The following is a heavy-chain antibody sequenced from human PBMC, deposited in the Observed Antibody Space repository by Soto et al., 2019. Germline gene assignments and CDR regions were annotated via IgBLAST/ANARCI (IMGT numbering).Heavy chain of an antibody. CDR1: GGSISSSSYY. J-gene: IGHJ4*02. CDR3: ARRRASDYGGNHHPYYFDR. CDR2: ISYSGST. Sequence: SETLSLTCTVSGGSISSSSYYWGWIRQPPGKGLEWIGSISYSGSTYYNPSLKSRVTISVDTSKNQFSLKVSSVTAADTAVYYCARRRASDYGGNHHPYYFDRWGQGALVTVS. V-gene: IGHV4-39*01. D-gene: IGHD4-17*01.